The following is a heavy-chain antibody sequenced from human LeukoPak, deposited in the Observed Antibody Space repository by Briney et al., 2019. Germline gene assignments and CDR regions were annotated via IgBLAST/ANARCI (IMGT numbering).Heavy chain of an antibody. CDR2: IPYDGSNK. V-gene: IGHV3-30*18. CDR1: GFTFSSYG. CDR3: AKLAVTTCMDV. J-gene: IGHJ6*02. Sequence: GGSLRLSCAASGFTFSSYGMHWVRQAPGKGLEWVAVIPYDGSNKYYADSVKGRFTISRDNSKNTLYLQMNSLRAEDTAVYYCAKLAVTTCMDVWGQGTTVTVSS. D-gene: IGHD4-17*01.